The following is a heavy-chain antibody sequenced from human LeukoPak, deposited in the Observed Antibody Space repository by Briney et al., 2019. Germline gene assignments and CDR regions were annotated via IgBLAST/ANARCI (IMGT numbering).Heavy chain of an antibody. CDR3: ARTRTSCYSFCPFDV. CDR1: GGSVSNSNW. V-gene: IGHV4-4*02. CDR2: IYHSGST. Sequence: PSGTLSLTCAVSGGSVSNSNWWSWVRQPPGKGLEWIGEIYHSGSTNYIPSLKSRVTISVDKSKIQFSLKLTSVTAADTAVYYCARTRTSCYSFCPFDVWGQGTMVTVSS. J-gene: IGHJ3*01. D-gene: IGHD2-2*02.